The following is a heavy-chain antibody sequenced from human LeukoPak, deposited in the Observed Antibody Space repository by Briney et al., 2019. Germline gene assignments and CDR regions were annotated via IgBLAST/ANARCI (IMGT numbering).Heavy chain of an antibody. Sequence: GESLKISCKGSGYSFTSYWIGWVRQMPVKGLEWMGIIYPGDSDTRYSPSIQGQVTISADKSIRTAYLRWSSLKASDTAMYYCARHGCSSTSCYDDYYYYMDVWGKGTTVTVSS. CDR3: ARHGCSSTSCYDDYYYYMDV. D-gene: IGHD2-2*01. V-gene: IGHV5-51*01. CDR2: IYPGDSDT. CDR1: GYSFTSYW. J-gene: IGHJ6*03.